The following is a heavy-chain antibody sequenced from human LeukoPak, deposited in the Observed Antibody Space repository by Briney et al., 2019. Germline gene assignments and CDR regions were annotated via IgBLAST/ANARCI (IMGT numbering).Heavy chain of an antibody. V-gene: IGHV3-74*01. CDR2: INSDGSST. D-gene: IGHD6-13*01. Sequence: QPGGSLRLSCAASGFTFSIYWMHWVRQAPGKGLVWVSRINSDGSSTSYADSVKGRFTISRDNAKNTLYLQMSSLRAEDTAVYYCAKDALKWQQLLPNYFEYWGQGTLVTVSS. CDR1: GFTFSIYW. CDR3: AKDALKWQQLLPNYFEY. J-gene: IGHJ4*02.